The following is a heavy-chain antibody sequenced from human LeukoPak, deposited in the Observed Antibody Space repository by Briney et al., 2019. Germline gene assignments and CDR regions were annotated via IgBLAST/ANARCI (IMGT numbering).Heavy chain of an antibody. Sequence: GSLRLSCAASGFTVSSNYMSWVRQAPGKGLEWVSVIYSGDSTYYADSVKGRFTMSRDNSKNTLYLQMNSLRVEDTAVYYCARDGRWLQLAPDAFDIWGQGTMVTVSS. CDR1: GFTVSSNY. D-gene: IGHD5-24*01. V-gene: IGHV3-66*01. CDR3: ARDGRWLQLAPDAFDI. J-gene: IGHJ3*02. CDR2: IYSGDST.